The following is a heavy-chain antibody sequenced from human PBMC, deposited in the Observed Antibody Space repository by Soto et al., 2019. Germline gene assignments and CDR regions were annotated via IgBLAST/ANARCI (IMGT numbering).Heavy chain of an antibody. V-gene: IGHV3-30*18. Sequence: PGGSLRLSCAASGFTFSSYAMHWVRQAPGKGLEWVAVISYDGSNKYYADSVKGRFTISRDNSKNTLYLQMNSLRAEDTAVYYCAKRMQWLSDPRVDYFDYWGQGTLVTVSS. D-gene: IGHD6-19*01. CDR1: GFTFSSYA. CDR2: ISYDGSNK. J-gene: IGHJ4*02. CDR3: AKRMQWLSDPRVDYFDY.